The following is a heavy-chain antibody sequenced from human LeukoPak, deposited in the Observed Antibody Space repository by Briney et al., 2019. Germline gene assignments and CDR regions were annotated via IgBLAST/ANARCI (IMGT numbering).Heavy chain of an antibody. J-gene: IGHJ6*03. CDR2: SSTVTGNI. V-gene: IGHV3-48*04. D-gene: IGHD1-1*01. CDR3: ATTGYFYDMDV. Sequence: GGSPRLSCAAPGFAFISTSIHWVRQAPGKGLEWLSYSSTVTGNIYYADSVKGRFTISRDNAKSSLNLQMSSLRAEDTAVYFCATTGYFYDMDVWGKGTTVTVSS. CDR1: GFAFISTS.